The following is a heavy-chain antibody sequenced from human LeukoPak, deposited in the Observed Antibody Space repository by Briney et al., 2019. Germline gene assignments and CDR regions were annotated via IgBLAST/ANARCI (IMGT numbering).Heavy chain of an antibody. J-gene: IGHJ4*02. CDR1: GFTFSSYS. CDR2: ISSSSSII. Sequence: GSLRLSCAASGFTFSSYSMNWVRHAPGKGLELVSYISSSSSIIYYADSVKGRFTISRDNAKNSLYLQMNSLRAEDTAVYYCARAGGNYDYVWGSYRTWYYFDYWGQGTLVTVSS. D-gene: IGHD3-16*02. V-gene: IGHV3-48*01. CDR3: ARAGGNYDYVWGSYRTWYYFDY.